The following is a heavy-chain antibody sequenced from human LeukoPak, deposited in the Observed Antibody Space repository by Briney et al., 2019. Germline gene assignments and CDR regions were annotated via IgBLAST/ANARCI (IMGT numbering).Heavy chain of an antibody. CDR3: ARRSYYDSGGYYYDL. J-gene: IGHJ5*02. CDR2: IYPDDSDT. Sequence: GESLKISCKGSGYSFINNWIGWVRQMPGKGLEWMGIIYPDDSDTRYSPSFQGQVTISADKSISTAYLQWSSLKASDTAMYYCARRSYYDSGGYYYDLWGQGTLVTVSS. CDR1: GYSFINNW. V-gene: IGHV5-51*01. D-gene: IGHD3-22*01.